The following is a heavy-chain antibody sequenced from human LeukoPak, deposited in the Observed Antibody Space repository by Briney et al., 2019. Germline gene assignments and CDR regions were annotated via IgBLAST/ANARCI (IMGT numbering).Heavy chain of an antibody. D-gene: IGHD1-26*01. V-gene: IGHV3-30*18. CDR1: GFTFSSYG. Sequence: GGSLRLSCAASGFTFSSYGMHWVRQAPGKGLEWVAVTSYDGSNKYYADSVKGRFTISRDNSKNTLYLQMNSLRAEDTAVYYCAKTLRVGYYYYYMDVWGKGTTVTVSS. J-gene: IGHJ6*03. CDR2: TSYDGSNK. CDR3: AKTLRVGYYYYYMDV.